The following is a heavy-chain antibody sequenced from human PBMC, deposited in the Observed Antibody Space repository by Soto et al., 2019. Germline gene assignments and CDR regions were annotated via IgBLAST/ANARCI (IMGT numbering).Heavy chain of an antibody. CDR2: ISGSGVSA. Sequence: EVQLLESGGGLVQPGGSLRLSCEASGFTFSSYAMTWVRQAPGKGLEWVSSISGSGVSASYADSLKGRFTISRDTSKNTLFLQMNSLRAEDTAVYYCAKEEQPLAGQIDSWDQGTLVTVSS. D-gene: IGHD6-19*01. V-gene: IGHV3-23*01. CDR1: GFTFSSYA. J-gene: IGHJ4*02. CDR3: AKEEQPLAGQIDS.